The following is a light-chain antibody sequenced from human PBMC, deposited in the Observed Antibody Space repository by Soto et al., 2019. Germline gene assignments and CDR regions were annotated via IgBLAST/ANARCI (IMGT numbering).Light chain of an antibody. CDR3: QQSYSTPLT. CDR2: AAS. J-gene: IGKJ4*01. V-gene: IGKV1-39*01. CDR1: QTISNY. Sequence: DIQMTQSPSSLSASERDRVTITCRASQTISNYLNWYQQKPGKAPKLLIYAASSLQSGVPSRFSGSGSGTDFTLTISSLQPEDFATYYCQQSYSTPLTFGGGTKVDNK.